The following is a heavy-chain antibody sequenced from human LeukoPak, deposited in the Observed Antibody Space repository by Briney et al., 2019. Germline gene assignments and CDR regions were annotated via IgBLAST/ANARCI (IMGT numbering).Heavy chain of an antibody. V-gene: IGHV3-23*01. CDR1: GFTFSSYA. Sequence: PGGSLRLSCVASGFTFSSYAMSWVRQAPRKGLEWVSAISGSGGSTYYADSVKGRFTISRDNSKNTLYLQMNSLRAEDTAVYYCAKDGRYQLLWDYWGQGTLVTVSS. D-gene: IGHD2-2*01. CDR3: AKDGRYQLLWDY. CDR2: ISGSGGST. J-gene: IGHJ4*02.